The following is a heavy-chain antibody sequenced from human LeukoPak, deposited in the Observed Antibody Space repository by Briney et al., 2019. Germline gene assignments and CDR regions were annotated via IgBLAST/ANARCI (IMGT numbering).Heavy chain of an antibody. J-gene: IGHJ4*02. CDR2: MNQDGSEK. D-gene: IGHD3-3*01. Sequence: GGSLRLSCAASGLMFGSYWMNWVRQAPGKGLEWVANMNQDGSEKNYVDSVKGRFTISRDNTKNSLYLQMNSLRAEDTAVFYCARDQYDTWSRRGNFDSWGQGTLVIVSS. V-gene: IGHV3-7*03. CDR3: ARDQYDTWSRRGNFDS. CDR1: GLMFGSYW.